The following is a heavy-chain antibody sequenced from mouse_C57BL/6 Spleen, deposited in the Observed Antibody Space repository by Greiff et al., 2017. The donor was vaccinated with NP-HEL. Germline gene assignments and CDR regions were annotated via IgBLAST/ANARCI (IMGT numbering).Heavy chain of an antibody. D-gene: IGHD2-3*01. CDR3: TGDYDGYFGGSWFAY. V-gene: IGHV6-3*01. Sequence: EVKLMESGGGLVQPGGSMKLSCVASGFTFSNYWMNWVRQSPEKGLEWVAQIRLKSDNYATHYAESVKGRFTISRDDSKSSVYLQMNNLRAEDTGIYYCTGDYDGYFGGSWFAYWGQGTLVTVSA. CDR2: IRLKSDNYAT. CDR1: GFTFSNYW. J-gene: IGHJ3*01.